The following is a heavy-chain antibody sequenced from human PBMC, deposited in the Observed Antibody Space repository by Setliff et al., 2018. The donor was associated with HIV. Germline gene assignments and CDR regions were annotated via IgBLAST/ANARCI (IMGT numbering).Heavy chain of an antibody. CDR2: INPSGAGT. CDR3: VRRESDYGTKAGFRY. V-gene: IGHV1-46*01. CDR1: GYIFSNYY. J-gene: IGHJ4*02. Sequence: ASVKVSCKPSGYIFSNYYLHWVRQGPGQGLEWMGLINPSGAGTSYAQKFEGRVTMTRETSTDTVYMELSSLKSDDTAVYYCVRRESDYGTKAGFRYWGQGTLVTVSS. D-gene: IGHD4-17*01.